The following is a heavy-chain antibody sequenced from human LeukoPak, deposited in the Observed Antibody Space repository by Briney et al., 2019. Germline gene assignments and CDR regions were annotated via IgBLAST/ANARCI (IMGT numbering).Heavy chain of an antibody. CDR2: ISSSSSYI. CDR3: ARGHVDYDFWSGSPPVYGMDV. Sequence: GGSLRLSCAASGFTFSSYGMHWVRQAPGKGLEWVSSISSSSSYIYYADSVKGRFTISRDNAKNSLYLQMNSLRAEDTAVYYCARGHVDYDFWSGSPPVYGMDVWGQGTTVTVSS. J-gene: IGHJ6*02. CDR1: GFTFSSYG. D-gene: IGHD3-3*01. V-gene: IGHV3-21*01.